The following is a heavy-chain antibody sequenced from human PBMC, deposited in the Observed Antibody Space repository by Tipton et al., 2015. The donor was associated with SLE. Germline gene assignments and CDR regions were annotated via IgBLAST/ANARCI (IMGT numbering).Heavy chain of an antibody. Sequence: TLSLTCAVYGGSFSAYYWSWIRQSPGKGLEWIGEINHSGNTNFNPSLKSRVTISVDTSKNQFSLKLSSVTAADTAVYYCARGVPSGYGLGYFYNGMDVWGQGTAVTVSS. J-gene: IGHJ6*02. D-gene: IGHD5-12*01. V-gene: IGHV4-34*01. CDR1: GGSFSAYY. CDR2: INHSGNT. CDR3: ARGVPSGYGLGYFYNGMDV.